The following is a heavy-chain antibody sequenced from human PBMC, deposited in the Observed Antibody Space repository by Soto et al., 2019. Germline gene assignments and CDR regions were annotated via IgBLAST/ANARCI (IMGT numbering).Heavy chain of an antibody. D-gene: IGHD1-7*01. CDR1: GGSFSGYY. V-gene: IGHV4-34*01. J-gene: IGHJ3*02. CDR2: INHSGST. CDR3: ARGRGRGPLTGTTSRGAFDI. Sequence: PSETLSLTCAVYGGSFSGYYWSWIRQPPGKGLEWIGEINHSGSTNYNPSLKSRVTISVDTSKNQFSLKLSSVTAADTAVYYCARGRGRGPLTGTTSRGAFDIWGQGTMVTVS.